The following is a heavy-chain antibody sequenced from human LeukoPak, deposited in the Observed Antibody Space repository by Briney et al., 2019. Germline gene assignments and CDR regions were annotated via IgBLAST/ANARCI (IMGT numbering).Heavy chain of an antibody. D-gene: IGHD2-15*01. CDR1: GYTFTSYA. Sequence: GASVKVSCKASGYTFTSYAMNWVRQAPGQGLEWMGWINTNTGNPTYAQGFTGRFVFSLDTSVSTAYLQISSLKAEDTAVYYCARLYLGGYCSGGSCYPEVDDYWGQGTLVTVSS. CDR2: INTNTGNP. CDR3: ARLYLGGYCSGGSCYPEVDDY. J-gene: IGHJ4*02. V-gene: IGHV7-4-1*02.